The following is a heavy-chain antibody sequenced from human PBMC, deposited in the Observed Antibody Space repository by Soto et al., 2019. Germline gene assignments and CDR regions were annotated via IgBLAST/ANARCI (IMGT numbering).Heavy chain of an antibody. V-gene: IGHV2-5*02. D-gene: IGHD3-3*01. CDR1: GFSLSASGVG. CDR3: AHVTYTLFGVVIGTLGFDY. CDR2: IYGDDDK. Sequence: QITLKESGPTLVKPTQTLTLTCSFSGFSLSASGVGVGWIRQPPGKALERLAPIYGDDDKRYSPSLKSRLTITKDTAKNQVVLRVTNMDPVDTATYYGAHVTYTLFGVVIGTLGFDYWGQGTLVAVSS. J-gene: IGHJ4*02.